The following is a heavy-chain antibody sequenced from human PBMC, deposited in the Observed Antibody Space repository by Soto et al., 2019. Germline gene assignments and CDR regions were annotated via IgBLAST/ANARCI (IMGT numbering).Heavy chain of an antibody. J-gene: IGHJ4*02. D-gene: IGHD2-15*01. Sequence: PSEPLSLTCSVSGGSISSDDYYWTWIRQPPGEGLEWIGYIYYTGRTSSTPSLESRVTISIDTSKNQFSLKLSSVSAADTAVYYCAREGSSSPEYFDFRGPGTLVTVSS. CDR1: GGSISSDDYY. V-gene: IGHV4-30-4*01. CDR3: AREGSSSPEYFDF. CDR2: IYYTGRT.